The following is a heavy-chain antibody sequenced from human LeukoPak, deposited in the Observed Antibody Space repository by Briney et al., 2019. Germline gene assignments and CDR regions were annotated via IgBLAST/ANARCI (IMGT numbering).Heavy chain of an antibody. V-gene: IGHV1-69*05. Sequence: SVKVSCKASGGTFSSYAISWVRQAPGQGLEWMGGIIPIFGTANYAQKFQGRVTMTRDTSISTAYMELSRLRSDDTAVYYCASLEPARGYYWGQGTLVTVSS. J-gene: IGHJ4*02. D-gene: IGHD6-6*01. CDR3: ASLEPARGYY. CDR2: IIPIFGTA. CDR1: GGTFSSYA.